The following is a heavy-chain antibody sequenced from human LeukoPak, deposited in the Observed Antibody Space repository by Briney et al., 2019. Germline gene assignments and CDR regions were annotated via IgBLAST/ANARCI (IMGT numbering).Heavy chain of an antibody. CDR1: GGTFSSYA. J-gene: IGHJ4*02. D-gene: IGHD1-26*01. CDR2: IIPLFGTI. CDR3: ARGRWVGTTQAYYLDY. Sequence: ASVTVSCKASGGTFSSYAFSWVRQAPGHALEWMGGIIPLFGTINYVQNFQGRVTISADESTSTAYMELSSLTSEDTAIYYCARGRWVGTTQAYYLDYWGQGTLVTVSS. V-gene: IGHV1-69*13.